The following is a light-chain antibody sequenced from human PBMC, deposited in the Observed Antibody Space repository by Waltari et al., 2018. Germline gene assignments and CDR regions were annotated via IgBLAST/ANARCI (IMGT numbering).Light chain of an antibody. CDR2: AAS. CDR1: QSIASY. CDR3: QQSFETPPT. V-gene: IGKV1-39*01. J-gene: IGKJ1*01. Sequence: DIQMTQSPSSLSAYIGDRVTVTCRASQSIASYLHWYQQKPGRAPKLLIYAASSLQSGVPSRFSGSGSGTDFTLTISSLQPEDFATYYCQQSFETPPTFGQGTRVEVK.